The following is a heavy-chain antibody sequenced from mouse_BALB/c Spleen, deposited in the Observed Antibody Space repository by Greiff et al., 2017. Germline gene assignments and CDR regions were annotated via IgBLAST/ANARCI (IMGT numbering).Heavy chain of an antibody. D-gene: IGHD1-1*01. CDR3: VRGLLRYYAMDY. Sequence: VKLMESGPGLVAPSQSLSITCTVSGFSLTSYDISWIRQPPGKGLEWLGVIWTGGGTNYNSAFMSRLSISKDNSKSQVFLKMNSLQTDDTAIYYCVRGLLRYYAMDYWGQGTSVTVSS. V-gene: IGHV2-9-2*01. CDR1: GFSLTSYD. CDR2: IWTGGGT. J-gene: IGHJ4*01.